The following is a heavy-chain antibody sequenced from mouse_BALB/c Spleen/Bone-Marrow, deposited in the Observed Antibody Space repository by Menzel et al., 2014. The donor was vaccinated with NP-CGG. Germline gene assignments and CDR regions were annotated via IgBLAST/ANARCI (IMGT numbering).Heavy chain of an antibody. CDR2: IFPGDGGT. J-gene: IGHJ3*01. CDR3: ARNCRYAWFAY. CDR1: GYTFTSYD. D-gene: IGHD2-14*01. V-gene: IGHV1-85*01. Sequence: VQLVESGAELVKPGASVKLSCKASGYTFTSYDINWVRQRPEQGLEWIGWIFPGDGGTKCNEKFKGKATLTTDKSSSTAYMQLNRLTFEDSAVYFCARNCRYAWFAYWGQGTLVTVST.